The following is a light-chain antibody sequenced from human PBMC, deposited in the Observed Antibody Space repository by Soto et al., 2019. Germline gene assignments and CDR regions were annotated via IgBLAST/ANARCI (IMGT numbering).Light chain of an antibody. CDR2: KAS. Sequence: DIQMTQSPSTLSASVGDRVTITCRASQSISSWLAWYQQKPWKAPKLLIYKASTLETGVPSRFSGSGSGTEFTLTISGLQPDDIANYYCQQYNTYPLTFGGGTKVEIK. CDR1: QSISSW. J-gene: IGKJ4*01. CDR3: QQYNTYPLT. V-gene: IGKV1-5*03.